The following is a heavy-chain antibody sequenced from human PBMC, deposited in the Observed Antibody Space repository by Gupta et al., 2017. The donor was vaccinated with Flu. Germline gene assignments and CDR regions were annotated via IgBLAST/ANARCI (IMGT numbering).Heavy chain of an antibody. D-gene: IGHD3-10*01. CDR1: GFSVSRHY. CDR3: ASSESYYFEY. CDR2: IYRTDFI. J-gene: IGHJ4*02. Sequence: EVQLVESGGGLVQPGGSLRLSCEASGFSVSRHYMSWVRQAPGKGLEWVSVIYRTDFIYYADSVKGRSTISRDNSKNTVSLQMNSLRVEDTAVYYCASSESYYFEYWGRGTLVTVSS. V-gene: IGHV3-66*02.